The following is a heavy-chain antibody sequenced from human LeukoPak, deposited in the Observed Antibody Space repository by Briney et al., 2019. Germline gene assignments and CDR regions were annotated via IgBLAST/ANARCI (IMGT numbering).Heavy chain of an antibody. CDR2: ISSGGNVE. CDR1: GFTFSSYN. D-gene: IGHD3-9*01. V-gene: IGHV3-48*03. J-gene: IGHJ4*02. Sequence: PGGSLRLSCAASGFTFSSYNMNWVRQAPGKGLEWVSHISSGGNVEYYLDSVRGRFTMSRDNARSLLFLQMNSLRAEDTGVYYCARDTLNGPFVISLDYWGQGALVPVSS. CDR3: ARDTLNGPFVISLDY.